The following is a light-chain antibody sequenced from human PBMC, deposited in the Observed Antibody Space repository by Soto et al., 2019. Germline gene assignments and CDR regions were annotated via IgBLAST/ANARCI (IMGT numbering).Light chain of an antibody. CDR3: QQYNSYWT. Sequence: DFQMTQSPSSLSASVGDRVTITCQASQDISDYLNWYQQKPGAAPKLLIYDASNLQAGVPSRFSGSGSGTEFTFTISSLQPEDVATYYCQQYNSYWTVGQGTKVDSK. J-gene: IGKJ1*01. V-gene: IGKV1-33*01. CDR1: QDISDY. CDR2: DAS.